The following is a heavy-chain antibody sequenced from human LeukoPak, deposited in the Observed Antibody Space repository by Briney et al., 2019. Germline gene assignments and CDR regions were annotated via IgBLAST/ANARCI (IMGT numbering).Heavy chain of an antibody. CDR1: GYSFTSYW. Sequence: GESLKISCKGSGYSFTSYWIGWVRQMPGKGLEWMGTIYPGDSDTRYSPSFQGQVTISADKSISTAYLQWSSLKASDTAMYYCARQSRDGYNYSLYYFDYWGQGTLVTVSS. D-gene: IGHD5-24*01. CDR2: IYPGDSDT. CDR3: ARQSRDGYNYSLYYFDY. V-gene: IGHV5-51*01. J-gene: IGHJ4*02.